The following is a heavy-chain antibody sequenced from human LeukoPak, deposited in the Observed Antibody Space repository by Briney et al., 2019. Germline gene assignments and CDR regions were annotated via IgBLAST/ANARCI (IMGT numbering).Heavy chain of an antibody. Sequence: ASVKVSCKASGYTFTGYYMHWVRQAPGQGLEWMGWINPNSGGTNYAQKFQGRVTMTRDTSISTAYMELGRLRSDDTAVYYCARDDCGGDCEFDYWGQGTLVTVSS. D-gene: IGHD2-21*02. CDR1: GYTFTGYY. CDR3: ARDDCGGDCEFDY. V-gene: IGHV1-2*02. J-gene: IGHJ4*02. CDR2: INPNSGGT.